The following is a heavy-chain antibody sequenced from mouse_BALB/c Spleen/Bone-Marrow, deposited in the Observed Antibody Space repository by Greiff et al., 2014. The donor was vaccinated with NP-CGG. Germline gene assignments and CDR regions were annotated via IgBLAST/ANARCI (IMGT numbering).Heavy chain of an antibody. CDR3: ARSLIRLRYFDY. J-gene: IGHJ2*01. D-gene: IGHD1-2*01. Sequence: VMLVESGPGLVAPSQSLSITCTVSGFSLTSYGVHWVRQSPGKGLEWLGVIWAGGSTNYNSALMSRLSISKDNSESQVFLKMNSLQTDDTAMYYCARSLIRLRYFDYWGQGTTLTVSS. V-gene: IGHV2-9*02. CDR2: IWAGGST. CDR1: GFSLTSYG.